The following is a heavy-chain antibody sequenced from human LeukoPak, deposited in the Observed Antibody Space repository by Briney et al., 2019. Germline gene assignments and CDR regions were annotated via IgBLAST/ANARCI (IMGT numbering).Heavy chain of an antibody. J-gene: IGHJ4*02. V-gene: IGHV3-23*01. Sequence: GGSLRLSCAASGFTFSSYAMSWVRQAPGKGLEWVSAISGSGGSTYYADSVKGRFTISRDNAKNSLYLQMNSLRAEDTAVYYCARDRYCSSTSCYEGVDYWGQGTLVTVSS. CDR2: ISGSGGST. CDR1: GFTFSSYA. D-gene: IGHD2-2*01. CDR3: ARDRYCSSTSCYEGVDY.